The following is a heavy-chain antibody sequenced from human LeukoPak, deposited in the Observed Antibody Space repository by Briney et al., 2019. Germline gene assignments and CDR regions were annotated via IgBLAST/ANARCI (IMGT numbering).Heavy chain of an antibody. J-gene: IGHJ4*02. D-gene: IGHD1-1*01. CDR3: AKDHGGTTTLDY. CDR2: ISYDGSNK. V-gene: IGHV3-30-3*01. Sequence: GGSLRLSCAASGFTFSSYAMHWVRQAPGKGLEWVAVISYDGSNKYYADSVKGRFTISRDNSKNTLYLQMNSLRAEDTAVYYCAKDHGGTTTLDYWGQGTLVTVSS. CDR1: GFTFSSYA.